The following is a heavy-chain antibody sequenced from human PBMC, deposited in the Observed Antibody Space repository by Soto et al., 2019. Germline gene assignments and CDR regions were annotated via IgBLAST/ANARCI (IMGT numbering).Heavy chain of an antibody. Sequence: SQPLSLTCAISGDSVSSNSAAWNWIRQSPSRGLEWLGRTYYRSKWYNDYAVSVKSRITINPDTSKNQFSLQLNSVTPEDTAVYYCAREGYDSSGYELDYDYGMYVWGQGITVTVSS. J-gene: IGHJ6*02. V-gene: IGHV6-1*01. CDR2: TYYRSKWYN. CDR3: AREGYDSSGYELDYDYGMYV. D-gene: IGHD3-22*01. CDR1: GDSVSSNSAA.